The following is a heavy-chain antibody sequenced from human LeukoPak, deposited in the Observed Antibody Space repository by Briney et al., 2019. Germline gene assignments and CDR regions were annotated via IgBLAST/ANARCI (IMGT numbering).Heavy chain of an antibody. CDR2: IYNSGIT. D-gene: IGHD6-19*01. J-gene: IGHJ3*02. Sequence: PSQTLSLTCTVSGGSISSGGYYWSWIRQHPGKGLEGTGYIYNSGITYYNPSLKSRVTISVDPSNNQFSLKLSSVTAADTAVYYCARDLGEYSSGWFNAFDIWGQGTMVTVSS. V-gene: IGHV4-30-4*08. CDR1: GGSISSGGYY. CDR3: ARDLGEYSSGWFNAFDI.